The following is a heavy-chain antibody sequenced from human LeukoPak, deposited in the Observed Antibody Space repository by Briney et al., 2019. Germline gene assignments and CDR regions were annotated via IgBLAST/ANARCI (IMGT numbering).Heavy chain of an antibody. CDR1: GFTFSSYG. CDR3: ARGRGWGTFDI. J-gene: IGHJ3*02. CDR2: IGTAGDT. V-gene: IGHV3-13*04. D-gene: IGHD3-10*01. Sequence: PGGSLRLSCAASGFTFSSYGMDWVRQGTGKGLEWVSAIGTAGDTYYPGSVKGRFTTSRENAKNSLYLQMNSLRVGYTAVYYCARGRGWGTFDIWGQGTMVTVSS.